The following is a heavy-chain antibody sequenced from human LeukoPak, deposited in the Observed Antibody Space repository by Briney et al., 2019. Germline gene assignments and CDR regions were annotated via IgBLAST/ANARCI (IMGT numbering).Heavy chain of an antibody. CDR2: IYRGDSDT. V-gene: IGHV5-51*01. CDR1: GYIFTNYW. Sequence: GESLKISCKGSGYIFTNYWIGWVRQMPGKGLEWMGIIYRGDSDTRYSPSFEGQVTISADKSISTAYLQWSSLKASDSAMYYCAIHPYSSSWADYWGQGTLVTVSS. D-gene: IGHD6-13*01. CDR3: AIHPYSSSWADY. J-gene: IGHJ4*02.